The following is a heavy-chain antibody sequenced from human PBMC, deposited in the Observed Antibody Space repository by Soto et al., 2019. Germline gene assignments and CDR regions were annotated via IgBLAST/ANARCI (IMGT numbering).Heavy chain of an antibody. J-gene: IGHJ5*02. CDR1: GYTFTNYA. CDR3: ARGPYYDFWSGSNLFDP. D-gene: IGHD3-3*01. V-gene: IGHV1-3*01. Sequence: PSVKVSCKASGYTFTNYAMHWVRQAPGQRLEWMGWINAGNGDTKYSQNFQGRVTITRDTSASTAYMELSSLRSEDTAVYYCARGPYYDFWSGSNLFDPWGQGTLVTVSS. CDR2: INAGNGDT.